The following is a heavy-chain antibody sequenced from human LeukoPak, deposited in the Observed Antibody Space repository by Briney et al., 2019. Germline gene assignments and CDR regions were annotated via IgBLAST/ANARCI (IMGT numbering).Heavy chain of an antibody. CDR1: GYTFTSYG. J-gene: IGHJ4*02. V-gene: IGHV1-18*01. CDR2: ISAYNGNT. Sequence: ASVKVSCKASGYTFTSYGISWVRQAPGQGLEWMGWISAYNGNTNYAQKLQGRVTMTTDTSTSTAYMELRNLRSDDTAVYYCARTPRYSSGWYHYFDYWGQGTLVTVSS. D-gene: IGHD6-19*01. CDR3: ARTPRYSSGWYHYFDY.